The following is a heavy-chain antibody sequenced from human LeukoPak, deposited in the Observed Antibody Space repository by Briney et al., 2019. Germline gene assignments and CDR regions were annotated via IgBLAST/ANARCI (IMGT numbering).Heavy chain of an antibody. Sequence: GGSLRLSCAASGFTFSSYWMSWVRQAPGKGLEWVANIKQDGSEKYYVDSVKGRFTISRDNAKNSLYLQMNSLRAEDTAVYYCARDQGLLWFGEPFDYWGHGTLVTVSS. J-gene: IGHJ4*01. V-gene: IGHV3-7*01. CDR2: IKQDGSEK. D-gene: IGHD3-10*01. CDR3: ARDQGLLWFGEPFDY. CDR1: GFTFSSYW.